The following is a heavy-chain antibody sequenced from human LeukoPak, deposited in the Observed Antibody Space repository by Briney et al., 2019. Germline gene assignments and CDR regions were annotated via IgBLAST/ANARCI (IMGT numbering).Heavy chain of an antibody. J-gene: IGHJ4*02. CDR1: GFTFSSYA. CDR2: ISGSNGST. D-gene: IGHD5-24*01. Sequence: GGSLRLSCAASGFTFSSYAMSWVRQAPGQGLEWVSAISGSNGSTYYADSVKGRFTISRDKAKNSLYLQMNSLRAEDTAVYYCARSQMATITWGYFDYWGQGTLVTVSS. CDR3: ARSQMATITWGYFDY. V-gene: IGHV3-23*01.